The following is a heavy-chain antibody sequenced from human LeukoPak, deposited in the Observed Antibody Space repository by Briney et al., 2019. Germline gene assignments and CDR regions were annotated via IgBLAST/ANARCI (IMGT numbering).Heavy chain of an antibody. J-gene: IGHJ6*02. CDR3: ARGYYYYGMDV. CDR2: INHSGST. V-gene: IGHV4-34*01. Sequence: SETLSLTCAVYGGSFSGYYWSWIRQPPGKGLEWIGEINHSGSTNYNPSLRSRVTISVDTSKNQFSLKLSSVTAADTAVYYCARGYYYYGMDVWGQGTTVTVSS. CDR1: GGSFSGYY.